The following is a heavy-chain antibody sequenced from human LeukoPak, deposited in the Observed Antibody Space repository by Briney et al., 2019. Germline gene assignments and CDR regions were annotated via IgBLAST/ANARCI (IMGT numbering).Heavy chain of an antibody. CDR1: GFTFSSYG. CDR2: ISYAVINK. Sequence: GGSLRLSCAASGFTFSSYGMHWVRQAPGKGLEWVALISYAVINKYYADSVKGRFTISRDNSKNTLYLQMNSLRAEDTAVYYCARVESGGYCSGGSCRQLDYWGQGTLVTVSS. V-gene: IGHV3-30*03. D-gene: IGHD2-15*01. J-gene: IGHJ4*02. CDR3: ARVESGGYCSGGSCRQLDY.